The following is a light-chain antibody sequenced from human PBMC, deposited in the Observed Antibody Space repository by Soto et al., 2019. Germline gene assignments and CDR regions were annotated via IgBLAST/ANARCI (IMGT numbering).Light chain of an antibody. CDR1: QSVSSN. Sequence: EIVMTQSPATLSLSPGERATLSCRASQSVSSNLAWYQQKPGQAPRLLIYSASRRATGIPDRFTGSGSGTDFTLTINRVGPEDFAVYFCQQYAGSPRTFGQGTKVDI. V-gene: IGKV3-20*01. CDR2: SAS. CDR3: QQYAGSPRT. J-gene: IGKJ1*01.